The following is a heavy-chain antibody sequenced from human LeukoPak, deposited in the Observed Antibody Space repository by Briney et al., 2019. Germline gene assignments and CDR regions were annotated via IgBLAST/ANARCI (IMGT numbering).Heavy chain of an antibody. Sequence: SGTLSLTCTVSGDSISRISYYWGWIRQPPGKGLEWIGSLYYSGSTYYNPSLKSRVTISVDTSKNQFSLKLSSVTAADTAVYYCARPRGYSYGSYDYWGQGTLVTVSS. V-gene: IGHV4-39*01. J-gene: IGHJ4*02. CDR1: GDSISRISYY. CDR2: LYYSGST. D-gene: IGHD5-18*01. CDR3: ARPRGYSYGSYDY.